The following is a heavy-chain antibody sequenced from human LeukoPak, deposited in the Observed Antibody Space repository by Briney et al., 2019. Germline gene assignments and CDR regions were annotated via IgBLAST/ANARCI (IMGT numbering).Heavy chain of an antibody. CDR3: ARSPEYYYDSSGYPFDY. J-gene: IGHJ4*02. Sequence: ASVKVSCKASGYTFTGYYMHWVRQAPGQGLEWMGRINPNSGGTNYAQKFQGRVTMTRDTSISTAYMELSRLRSDDTAVYYCARSPEYYYDSSGYPFDYWGQGTLVTVSS. CDR2: INPNSGGT. D-gene: IGHD3-22*01. V-gene: IGHV1-2*06. CDR1: GYTFTGYY.